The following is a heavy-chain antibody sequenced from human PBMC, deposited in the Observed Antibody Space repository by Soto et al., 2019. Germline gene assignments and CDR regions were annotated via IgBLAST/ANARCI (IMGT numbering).Heavy chain of an antibody. D-gene: IGHD2-2*01. CDR2: VYYTGTT. CDR1: NFSVLTSIYY. V-gene: IGHV4-39*01. J-gene: IGHJ4*02. Sequence: KASETLSLTCTVPNFSVLTSIYYWAWIRQPPGKGPVWVGTVYYTGTTYYNPSLQSRVTISIATSKNQFSLNLNSVTAADTAVYYCARNWNLALVPAAYFDSWGQGTLVTVSS. CDR3: ARNWNLALVPAAYFDS.